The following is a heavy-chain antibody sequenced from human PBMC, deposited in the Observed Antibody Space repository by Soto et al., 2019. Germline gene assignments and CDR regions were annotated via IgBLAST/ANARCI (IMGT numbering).Heavy chain of an antibody. CDR1: GDSVSSNSAA. D-gene: IGHD6-13*01. V-gene: IGHV6-1*01. CDR2: TYYRSKWYN. Sequence: PSQTLSLTCAISGDSVSSNSAAWNWIRQSPSRGLEWLGRTYYRSKWYNGYAVSVKSRITINPDTSKNQFSLQLNSVTPEDTAVYYCARDRSPSSWYPSQNYGMDVWGQGTTVTVSS. CDR3: ARDRSPSSWYPSQNYGMDV. J-gene: IGHJ6*02.